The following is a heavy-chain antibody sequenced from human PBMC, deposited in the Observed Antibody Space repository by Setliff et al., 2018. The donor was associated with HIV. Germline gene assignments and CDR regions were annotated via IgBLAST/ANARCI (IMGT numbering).Heavy chain of an antibody. CDR3: FLFYDDRSGFYWD. CDR1: GGSITRTPYY. D-gene: IGHD3-22*01. CDR2: IHHSGTA. V-gene: IGHV4-39*07. J-gene: IGHJ4*02. Sequence: PSETLSLTCTVSGGSITRTPYYWGWIRQPPGKGLEWIGSIHHSGTAYDNPSLKSRVTMAVDTSKKQFSLKLKSVTAADTAVYYCFLFYDDRSGFYWDWGQGTPVTVSS.